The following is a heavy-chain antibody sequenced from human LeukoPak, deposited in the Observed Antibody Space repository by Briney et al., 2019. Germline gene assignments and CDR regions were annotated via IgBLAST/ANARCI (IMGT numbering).Heavy chain of an antibody. Sequence: PGGSLGLSCEASGFTFNNYWMSWVRQAPGRGLEWVANIRYDGSEKYYVDSVKGRFTISRDNAKNSVYLQMNGLTAEDTAVYYCARGSDKYSEVGGDYWGQGTLVTVSS. CDR1: GFTFNNYW. CDR3: ARGSDKYSEVGGDY. D-gene: IGHD5-12*01. CDR2: IRYDGSEK. J-gene: IGHJ4*02. V-gene: IGHV3-7*01.